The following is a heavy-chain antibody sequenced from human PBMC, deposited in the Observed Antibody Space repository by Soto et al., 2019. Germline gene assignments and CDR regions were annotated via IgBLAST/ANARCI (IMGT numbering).Heavy chain of an antibody. V-gene: IGHV1-69*01. Sequence: QVQLVQSGAEVKKPGSSVKVSCKASGGTFSSYAISWVRQSPGQGLEWMGGIIPIFGTANYAQKFQGRVTITADESTSTAYMELSRLSSEDTAVYYCARDPGRWLPSSGGMDVCGQGTTVTVSS. J-gene: IGHJ6*02. CDR3: ARDPGRWLPSSGGMDV. CDR1: GGTFSSYA. D-gene: IGHD3-10*01. CDR2: IIPIFGTA.